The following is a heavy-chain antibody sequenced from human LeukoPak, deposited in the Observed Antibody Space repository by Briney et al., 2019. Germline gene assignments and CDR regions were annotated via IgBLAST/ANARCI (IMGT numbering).Heavy chain of an antibody. CDR1: EFGLSNYW. D-gene: IGHD2-2*01. CDR3: AKVVKGSRNALDV. Sequence: PGGSLRLPCVDSEFGLSNYWVHWVRQPPGKGLVWVARINPDGGITNYADSVKGRFTISRDNDMNTLYLQMDSLRDEDTAVYYCAKVVKGSRNALDVWGQGTMVTVSS. J-gene: IGHJ3*01. V-gene: IGHV3-74*01. CDR2: INPDGGIT.